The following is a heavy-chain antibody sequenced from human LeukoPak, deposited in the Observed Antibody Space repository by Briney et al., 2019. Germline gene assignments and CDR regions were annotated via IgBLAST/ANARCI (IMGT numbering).Heavy chain of an antibody. CDR3: ASRLWGDYIADY. CDR2: INHSGST. J-gene: IGHJ4*02. CDR1: GGSFSGYY. Sequence: SETLSITCAVYGGSFSGYYWSWIRQPPRQGLDWIGEINHSGSTNYNPSLKSRVTISVDTSKNQFSLKLSSVTAADTAVYYCASRLWGDYIADYWGQGTLVTVSS. V-gene: IGHV4-34*01. D-gene: IGHD4-17*01.